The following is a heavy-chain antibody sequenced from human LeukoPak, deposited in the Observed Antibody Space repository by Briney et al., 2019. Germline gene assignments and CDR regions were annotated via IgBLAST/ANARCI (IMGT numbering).Heavy chain of an antibody. D-gene: IGHD1-26*01. J-gene: IGHJ4*02. CDR3: AKGDQIGGSTFDY. V-gene: IGHV3-30*02. CDR1: GFTFSSYG. CDR2: IRYDGSNK. Sequence: GGSLRLSCAASGFTFSSYGMHWVRQAPGKGLEWVAFIRYDGSNKYYADSVKGRFTISRGNSKNTLYPQMNSLRAEDTAVYYCAKGDQIGGSTFDYWGQGTLVTVSS.